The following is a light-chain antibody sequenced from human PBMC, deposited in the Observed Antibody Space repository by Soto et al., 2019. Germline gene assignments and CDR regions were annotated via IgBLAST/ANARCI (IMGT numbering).Light chain of an antibody. V-gene: IGKV1-39*01. CDR2: AAS. Sequence: DIPMTQSPSSLSASVGDRVTITCRASQTISSYLNWYQQKPGEAPKLLIYAASSLQSEVPSRFSGSGSGTDFTLTISSLQPEDFATYYCLQTYSTPLTFGGGTKVEIK. CDR3: LQTYSTPLT. CDR1: QTISSY. J-gene: IGKJ4*01.